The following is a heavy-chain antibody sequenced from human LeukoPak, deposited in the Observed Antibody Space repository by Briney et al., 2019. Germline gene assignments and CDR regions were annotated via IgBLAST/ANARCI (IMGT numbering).Heavy chain of an antibody. CDR2: IYYSGST. Sequence: SETLSLTCTVSGGSISSYYWSWIRQPPGKGLEWIGYIYYSGSTNYNPSLKSRVTISVDTSKNQFSLKLSSVTAADTAVYYRARGVPLPHGGDAFDIWGQGTMVTVSS. CDR3: ARGVPLPHGGDAFDI. J-gene: IGHJ3*02. V-gene: IGHV4-59*01. CDR1: GGSISSYY. D-gene: IGHD3-10*01.